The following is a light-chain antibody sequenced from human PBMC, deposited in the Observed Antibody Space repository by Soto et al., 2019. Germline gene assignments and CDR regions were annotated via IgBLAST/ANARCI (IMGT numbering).Light chain of an antibody. J-gene: IGKJ2*01. CDR2: AAS. V-gene: IGKV1-27*01. CDR3: QKYNSAPYT. CDR1: QGISNY. Sequence: DIQMTQSPSSLSASVGDRVTITCRASQGISNYLAWYQQKPGKVPKLLIYAASTLQSGVTSRFSGSGSGTDFTITISSLKPEDVDTYYCQKYNSAPYTFGQGTKLEIK.